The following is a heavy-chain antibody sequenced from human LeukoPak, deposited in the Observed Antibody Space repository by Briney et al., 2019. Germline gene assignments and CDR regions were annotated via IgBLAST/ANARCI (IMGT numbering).Heavy chain of an antibody. CDR3: ARLLNYLDSSGNNHDAFDL. V-gene: IGHV3-33*08. D-gene: IGHD3-22*01. CDR2: IWYDGSNK. Sequence: PGGSLRLSCAASGFTFSSYGMHWVRQAPGKGLEWVAVIWYDGSNKYYADSVKGRFTISRDNSKNTLYLQMNSLRAEDTAVYYCARLLNYLDSSGNNHDAFDLWGQGTMVTVSS. CDR1: GFTFSSYG. J-gene: IGHJ3*01.